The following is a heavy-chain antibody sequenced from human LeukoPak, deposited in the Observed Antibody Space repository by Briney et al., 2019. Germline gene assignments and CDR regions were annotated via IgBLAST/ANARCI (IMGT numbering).Heavy chain of an antibody. D-gene: IGHD6-13*01. J-gene: IGHJ3*02. CDR1: GGSFSGYY. CDR2: INHSGST. V-gene: IGHV4-34*01. Sequence: SETLSLTCAVYGGSFSGYYWSWIRQPPGKGLEWIGEINHSGSTNYNPSLKSRVTISVDTSKNQFSLKLSSVTAADTAVYYRARAGQQRKAFDIWGQGTMVTVSS. CDR3: ARAGQQRKAFDI.